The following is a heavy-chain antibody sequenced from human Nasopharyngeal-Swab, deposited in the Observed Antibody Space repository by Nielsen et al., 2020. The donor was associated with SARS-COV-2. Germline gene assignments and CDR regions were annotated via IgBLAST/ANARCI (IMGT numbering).Heavy chain of an antibody. V-gene: IGHV5-51*01. D-gene: IGHD6-19*01. CDR2: IYTGDSDT. J-gene: IGHJ6*03. CDR1: GYSFTSYW. CDR3: ARPSSGWYGGYYYYYMDV. Sequence: GRSLRLSCKGSGYSFTSYWIGWVRQMHGKGLEWMGIIYTGDSDTRYSPSFQGQVTISADKSIRTAYLQWSSLKASDTAMYYCARPSSGWYGGYYYYYMDVWGKGTTVTVSS.